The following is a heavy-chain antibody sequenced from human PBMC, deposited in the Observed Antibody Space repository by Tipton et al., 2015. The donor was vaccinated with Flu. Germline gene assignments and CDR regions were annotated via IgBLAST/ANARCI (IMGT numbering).Heavy chain of an antibody. CDR2: IHRSGNT. CDR3: ARQELITIPPPFDS. J-gene: IGHJ4*02. V-gene: IGHV4-38-2*01. CDR1: GNSMGSDYY. D-gene: IGHD1-7*01. Sequence: TLSLTCSVSGNSMGSDYYWGWIRQPPGKGLEWIGNIHRSGNTYRNPSLKSRVTMSVDSSKNQFSLRLSSVTAADTAVYYCARQELITIPPPFDSWGQGALVTVSS.